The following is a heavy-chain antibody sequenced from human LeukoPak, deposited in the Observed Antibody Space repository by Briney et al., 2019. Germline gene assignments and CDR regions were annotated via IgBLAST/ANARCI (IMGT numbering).Heavy chain of an antibody. V-gene: IGHV1-18*01. J-gene: IGHJ5*02. D-gene: IGHD1-26*01. CDR3: ARGGWGNLDSWFAP. CDR1: GYTFTSYG. CDR2: ISAYNGNT. Sequence: GASVKVSCKASGYTFTSYGISWVRQAPGQGLEWMGWISAYNGNTNYAQKLQGRVTMTTDTSTSTAYMELRSLRSDDTAIYYCARGGWGNLDSWFAPWGQGAQVTVSS.